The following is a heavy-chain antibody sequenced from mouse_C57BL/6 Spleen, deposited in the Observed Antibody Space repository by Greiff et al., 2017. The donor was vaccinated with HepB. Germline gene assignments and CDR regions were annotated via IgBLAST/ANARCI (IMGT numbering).Heavy chain of an antibody. V-gene: IGHV2-2*01. CDR3: ARKKDYYGSEGFDY. CDR2: IWSGGST. Sequence: VMLVESGPGLVQPSQSLSITCTVSGFSLTSYGVHWVRQSPGKGLEWLGVIWSGGSTDYNAAVISRLSISKDNSKSQVVFKMNSLQADDTAIYYCARKKDYYGSEGFDYWGQGTTLTVSS. D-gene: IGHD1-1*01. CDR1: GFSLTSYG. J-gene: IGHJ2*01.